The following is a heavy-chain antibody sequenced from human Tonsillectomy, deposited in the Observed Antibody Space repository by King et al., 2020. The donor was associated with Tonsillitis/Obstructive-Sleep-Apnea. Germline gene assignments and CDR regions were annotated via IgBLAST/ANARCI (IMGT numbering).Heavy chain of an antibody. CDR1: GYSFTSYW. D-gene: IGHD5-18*01. CDR3: ARPGGYSYGSQTLGH. Sequence: QLVQSGAEVKKPGASLKISCQGSGYSFTSYWIGWVRQMPGKGLEWMGIIYPGDSDTRYSPSFQGQVTISADKSISTAYLQWSSLKASDTAVYYCARPGGYSYGSQTLGHWGQGTLVTVSS. V-gene: IGHV5-51*01. J-gene: IGHJ4*02. CDR2: IYPGDSDT.